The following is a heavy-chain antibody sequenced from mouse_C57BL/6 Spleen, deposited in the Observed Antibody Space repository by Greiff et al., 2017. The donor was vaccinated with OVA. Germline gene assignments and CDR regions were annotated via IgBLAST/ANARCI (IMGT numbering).Heavy chain of an antibody. D-gene: IGHD2-3*01. CDR3: ARPDGDGYYYAMDY. J-gene: IGHJ4*01. V-gene: IGHV5-17*01. CDR2: ISSGSSTI. Sequence: EVKLVESGGGLVKPGGSLKLSCAASGFTFSDYGMHWVRQAPEKGLEWVAYISSGSSTIYYADTVKGRFTISRDNAKNTLFLQMTSLRSEDTAMYYCARPDGDGYYYAMDYWGQGTSVTVSS. CDR1: GFTFSDYG.